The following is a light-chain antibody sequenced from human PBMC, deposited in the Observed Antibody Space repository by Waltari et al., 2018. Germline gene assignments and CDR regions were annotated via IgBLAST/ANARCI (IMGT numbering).Light chain of an antibody. CDR1: QSVSSY. V-gene: IGKV3-11*01. CDR3: QQRRNWLYT. Sequence: EIVLTQSPATLSLSPGERATLSRRASQSVSSYLAWYQQKPGQAPRLLIYDASNRATGIPARFSGSGSGTDFTLTISSLEPEDFAVYYCQQRRNWLYTFGQGTKLEIK. CDR2: DAS. J-gene: IGKJ2*01.